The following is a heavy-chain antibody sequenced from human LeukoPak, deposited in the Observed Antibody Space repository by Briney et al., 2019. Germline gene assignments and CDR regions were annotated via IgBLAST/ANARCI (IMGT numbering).Heavy chain of an antibody. CDR3: ARDRVETYFDY. CDR1: GFTFSDYY. Sequence: GGSPRLSCAASGFTFSDYYMSWIRQAPGKGLEWVSYISSSGSTIYYADSVKGRFTISRDNAKNSLYLQMNSLRAEDTAVYYCARDRVETYFDYWGQGTLVTVSS. J-gene: IGHJ4*02. CDR2: ISSSGSTI. D-gene: IGHD2-15*01. V-gene: IGHV3-11*01.